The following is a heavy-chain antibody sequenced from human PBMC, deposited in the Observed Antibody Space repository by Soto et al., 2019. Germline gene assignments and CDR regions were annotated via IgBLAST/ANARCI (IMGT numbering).Heavy chain of an antibody. D-gene: IGHD2-2*01. CDR3: GRCSSTSCHLGADY. CDR2: ISYDGSDK. V-gene: IGHV3-30-3*01. CDR1: GFTFRSYA. J-gene: IGHJ4*02. Sequence: ESGGGVVQPGRSLRLSCAASGFTFRSYAMHWVHQAPGKGLEWVALISYDGSDKYYADSVKGRFTISRDNSKNTLYLQMNSLRTEDTAVYYCGRCSSTSCHLGADYWGQGTLVTVSS.